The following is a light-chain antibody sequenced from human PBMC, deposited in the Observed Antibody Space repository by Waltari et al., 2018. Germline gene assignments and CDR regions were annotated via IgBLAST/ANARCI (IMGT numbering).Light chain of an antibody. CDR3: QQYGSSPRT. J-gene: IGKJ1*01. V-gene: IGKV3-20*01. CDR1: QSVSSSY. Sequence: EIVLTQSPGTLSLSPGERATLSCRASQSVSSSYLAWYQQKPGQAPRLLIYWASSRATGIPDRFSGSGSGTDFTLTISRLEPEDFAVYYCQQYGSSPRTFGQGTKVEIK. CDR2: WAS.